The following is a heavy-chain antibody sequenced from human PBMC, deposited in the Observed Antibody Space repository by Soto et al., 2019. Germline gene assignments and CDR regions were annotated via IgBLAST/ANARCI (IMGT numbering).Heavy chain of an antibody. CDR3: ARAVAVTTFYYYYMDV. D-gene: IGHD4-4*01. Sequence: ASVQVSCKASGYTFTSYGISWVRQAPGQGLEWKGWISAYNGNTNYAQKLQGRVTMTTDTSTSTAYMEMRSLRSDDTAVYYCARAVAVTTFYYYYMDVWGKGTTVTVSS. CDR2: ISAYNGNT. CDR1: GYTFTSYG. V-gene: IGHV1-18*01. J-gene: IGHJ6*03.